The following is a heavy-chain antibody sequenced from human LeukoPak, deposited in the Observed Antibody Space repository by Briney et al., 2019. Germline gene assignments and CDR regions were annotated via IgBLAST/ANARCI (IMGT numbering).Heavy chain of an antibody. J-gene: IGHJ3*02. CDR1: GGSISSGSYY. Sequence: SRTLSLTCTVSGGSISSGSYYWSWIRQPAGKGLEWIGRIYTSGSTNYNPSLKSRVTISVDTSKNQFSLKLSSVTAADTAVYYCAGSYRYAFDIWGQGTMVTVSS. CDR2: IYTSGST. D-gene: IGHD1-26*01. CDR3: AGSYRYAFDI. V-gene: IGHV4-61*02.